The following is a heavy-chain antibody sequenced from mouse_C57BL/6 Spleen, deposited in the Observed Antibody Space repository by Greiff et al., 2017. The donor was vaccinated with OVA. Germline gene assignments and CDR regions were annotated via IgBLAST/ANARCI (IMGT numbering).Heavy chain of an antibody. CDR1: GFTFTDYY. V-gene: IGHV7-3*01. D-gene: IGHD1-1*01. J-gene: IGHJ1*03. CDR2: IRNKANGYTT. Sequence: EVMLVESGGGLVQPGGSLSLSCAASGFTFTDYYMSWVRQPPGKALEWLGFIRNKANGYTTEYSASVKGRFTIARDNSQSILYLQMNALIAESTATYYAARHDYGSWYFDVWGTGTTVTVSS. CDR3: ARHDYGSWYFDV.